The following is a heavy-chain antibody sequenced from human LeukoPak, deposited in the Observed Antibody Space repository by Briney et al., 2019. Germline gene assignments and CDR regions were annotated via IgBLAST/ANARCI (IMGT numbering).Heavy chain of an antibody. D-gene: IGHD3-9*01. J-gene: IGHJ4*02. CDR3: AATYYDILTGEAFFDY. CDR1: GFTFTSSA. Sequence: GTSVKVSCKASGFTFTSSAMQWVRHARGQRLEWIGWIVVGSGNTNYAQKFQERVTITRDMSTSTAYMELSSLRSQDTAVYYCAATYYDILTGEAFFDYWGQGTLVTVSS. CDR2: IVVGSGNT. V-gene: IGHV1-58*02.